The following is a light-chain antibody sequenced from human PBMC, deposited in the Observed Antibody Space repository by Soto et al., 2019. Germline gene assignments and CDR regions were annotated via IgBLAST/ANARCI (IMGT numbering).Light chain of an antibody. Sequence: QSVLTQPPSVSGAPGQRVTISCTGSSSNIGAGYDVHWYQQLPGTAPKLLIYGNSNRPSGVTDRFSGSKSGTSASLAITGLQAEDEADYYCQSYDSSLSGPYVFGTGTKVTVL. CDR2: GNS. CDR1: SSNIGAGYD. CDR3: QSYDSSLSGPYV. J-gene: IGLJ1*01. V-gene: IGLV1-40*01.